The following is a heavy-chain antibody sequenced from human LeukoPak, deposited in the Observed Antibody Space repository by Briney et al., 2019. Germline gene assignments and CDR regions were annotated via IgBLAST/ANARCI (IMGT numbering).Heavy chain of an antibody. CDR1: GGTFSSYA. Sequence: SVKVSCKASGGTFSSYAISWVRQAPGQGLEWMGGIILIFGTANYAQKFQGRVTITTDESTSTAYMELSSLRSEDTAVYYCAGGDVRPDYYGSGSRYGERNYYYYYYMDVWGKGTTVTVSS. J-gene: IGHJ6*03. D-gene: IGHD3-10*01. CDR3: AGGDVRPDYYGSGSRYGERNYYYYYYMDV. V-gene: IGHV1-69*05. CDR2: IILIFGTA.